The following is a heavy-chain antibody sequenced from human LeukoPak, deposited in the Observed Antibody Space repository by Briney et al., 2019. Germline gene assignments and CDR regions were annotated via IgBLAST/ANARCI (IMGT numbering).Heavy chain of an antibody. CDR3: ARAGAAAGLDY. Sequence: PSETLSLTCAVSGGSISSSNWWSWRRHPPGKGLEWIGEIYHSGSTNYNPPLKSRVTISVDKSKHQFSLKLSSVTAADTAVYYCARAGAAAGLDYWGQGTLVTVSS. D-gene: IGHD6-13*01. V-gene: IGHV4-4*02. CDR2: IYHSGST. CDR1: GGSISSSNW. J-gene: IGHJ4*02.